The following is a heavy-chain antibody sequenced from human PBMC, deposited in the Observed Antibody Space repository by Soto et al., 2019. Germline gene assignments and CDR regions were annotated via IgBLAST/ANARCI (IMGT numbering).Heavy chain of an antibody. V-gene: IGHV1-18*01. D-gene: IGHD2-8*01. CDR3: ARAPYCTNGVCYIDAFDI. Sequence: VKVSCKASGYTFTSYGISWVRQAPGQGLEWMGWISAYNGNTNYAQKLQGRVTMTTDTSTSTAYMELRSLRSDDTAVYYCARAPYCTNGVCYIDAFDIWGQGTMVTVSS. CDR1: GYTFTSYG. J-gene: IGHJ3*02. CDR2: ISAYNGNT.